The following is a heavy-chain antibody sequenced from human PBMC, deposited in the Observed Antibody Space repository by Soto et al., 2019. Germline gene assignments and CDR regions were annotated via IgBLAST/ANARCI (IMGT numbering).Heavy chain of an antibody. D-gene: IGHD3-9*01. CDR3: ARHQAGHYDILTGYYILFYGMDV. V-gene: IGHV5-10-1*01. CDR2: LDPSDSYT. Sequence: LKISCKGSGYSFTSYWSSWVRQMPGKGLEWMGRLDPSDSYTNYSTSFQGHVTISADKSISTAYLQWSSLKASDTAMYYCARHQAGHYDILTGYYILFYGMDVWGQGTTVTVSS. J-gene: IGHJ6*02. CDR1: GYSFTSYW.